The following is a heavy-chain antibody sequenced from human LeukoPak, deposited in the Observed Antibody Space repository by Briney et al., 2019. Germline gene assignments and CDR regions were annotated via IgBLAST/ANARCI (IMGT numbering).Heavy chain of an antibody. CDR1: GGSISGSSYY. Sequence: SETLSLTCTVSGGSISGSSYYWGWVRHPPGRGLEWIGCIYYSGSTYYNPSLKSRVTISVDTSKNQFSLKLSSVTAADTAVYYCARHDLGYYDSSGYSPDYWGQGTLVTVSS. V-gene: IGHV4-39*01. D-gene: IGHD3-22*01. CDR3: ARHDLGYYDSSGYSPDY. CDR2: IYYSGST. J-gene: IGHJ4*02.